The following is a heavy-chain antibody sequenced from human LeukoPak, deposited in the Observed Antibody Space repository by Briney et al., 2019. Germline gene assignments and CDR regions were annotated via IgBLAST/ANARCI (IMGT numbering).Heavy chain of an antibody. CDR3: AKVGDNWDFDY. CDR2: ISYDGSNK. J-gene: IGHJ4*02. V-gene: IGHV3-30*04. CDR1: GFTFSSYA. Sequence: PGRSLRLSCAASGFTFSSYAMHWVRQAPGKGLEGVALISYDGSNKYYADSVKGRFTISRDNSKNTLYLQMNSLRTEDTAVYYCAKVGDNWDFDYWGQGTLVSVSS. D-gene: IGHD3-16*01.